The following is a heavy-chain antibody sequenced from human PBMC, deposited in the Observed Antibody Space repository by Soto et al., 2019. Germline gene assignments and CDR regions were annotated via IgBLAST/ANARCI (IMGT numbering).Heavy chain of an antibody. D-gene: IGHD2-21*02. CDR3: ARAGGVGDPRAGAFDI. CDR2: IGTAGDT. Sequence: GGSLRLSCAASGFTFSSYDMHWVRQATGKGLEWVSAIGTAGDTYYPGSVKGRFTISRENAKNSLYLQMNSLRAGDTAVYYCARAGGVGDPRAGAFDIWGQGTMVTVSS. V-gene: IGHV3-13*01. J-gene: IGHJ3*02. CDR1: GFTFSSYD.